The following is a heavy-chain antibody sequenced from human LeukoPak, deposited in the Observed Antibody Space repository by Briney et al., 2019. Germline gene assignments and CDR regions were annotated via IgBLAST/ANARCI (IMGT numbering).Heavy chain of an antibody. Sequence: GASVKVSCKASGYTFTGYYIHWVRQAPGQGLEWMGWINLNSGGTNFAQQFQGRVTMTRDTSISTAYMELSRLRSYDTAVYCCTRDYFTPNDYWGQGTLVTVSS. V-gene: IGHV1-2*02. D-gene: IGHD2/OR15-2a*01. CDR2: INLNSGGT. CDR1: GYTFTGYY. CDR3: TRDYFTPNDY. J-gene: IGHJ4*02.